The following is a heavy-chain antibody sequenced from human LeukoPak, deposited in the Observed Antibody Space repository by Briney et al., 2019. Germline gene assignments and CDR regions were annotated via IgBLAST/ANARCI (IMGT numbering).Heavy chain of an antibody. D-gene: IGHD6-13*01. CDR2: IYYTGST. Sequence: PSQTLSLTCTVSGGSISSDGYYWSWIRQHPGKGLEWIGSIYYTGSTYYNPSLKSRATISVDTSKNHFSLKLTSVTAADTAVYYCARGTGGAAAADFDPWVQGTLVTVSS. J-gene: IGHJ5*02. CDR1: GGSISSDGYY. V-gene: IGHV4-31*03. CDR3: ARGTGGAAAADFDP.